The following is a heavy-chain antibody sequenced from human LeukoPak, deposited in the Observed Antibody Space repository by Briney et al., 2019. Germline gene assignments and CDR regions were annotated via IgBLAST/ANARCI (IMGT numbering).Heavy chain of an antibody. CDR3: ARAGVVITVFDY. CDR2: ISYDGSNK. J-gene: IGHJ4*02. Sequence: GGSLRLSCAAFGFTFSSYAMHWVRQAPGKGLEWVAVISYDGSNKYYADSVKGRFTISRDNSKNTLYLQMNSLRAEDTAVYYCARAGVVITVFDYWGQGTLVTVSS. D-gene: IGHD3-3*01. V-gene: IGHV3-30-3*01. CDR1: GFTFSSYA.